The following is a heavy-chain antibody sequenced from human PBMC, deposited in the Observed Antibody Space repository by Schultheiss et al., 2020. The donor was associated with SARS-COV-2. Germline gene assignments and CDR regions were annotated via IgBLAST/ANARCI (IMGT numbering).Heavy chain of an antibody. Sequence: GGSLRLSCAASGFTFSDYYMSWIRQAPGKGLEWVSYISSSSSYTNYADSVKGRFTISRDNAKNSLYLQMNSLRAEDTAVYYCARDLPISSYYYGMDVWGQGTTVTVSS. CDR2: ISSSSSYT. CDR1: GFTFSDYY. J-gene: IGHJ6*02. CDR3: ARDLPISSYYYGMDV. V-gene: IGHV3-11*06.